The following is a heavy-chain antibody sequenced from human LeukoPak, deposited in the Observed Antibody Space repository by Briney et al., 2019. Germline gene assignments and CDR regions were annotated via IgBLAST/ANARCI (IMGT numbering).Heavy chain of an antibody. D-gene: IGHD3-10*01. CDR2: IDWDDDK. CDR1: GFSLRITGMC. Sequence: SGPALVKPTQTLTLTCTFSGFSLRITGMCVSWIRQPPGKALEWLARIDWDDDKYYSTSLKTRLSISKDTSKNQVVLTMTNVDPVDTATYYCARAYYYGSGSYYFDYWGQGTLVTVSS. J-gene: IGHJ4*02. CDR3: ARAYYYGSGSYYFDY. V-gene: IGHV2-70*11.